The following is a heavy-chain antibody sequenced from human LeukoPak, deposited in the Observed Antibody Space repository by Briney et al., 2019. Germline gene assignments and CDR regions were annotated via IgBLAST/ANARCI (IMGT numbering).Heavy chain of an antibody. V-gene: IGHV3-21*01. CDR1: GFTFSRYW. Sequence: GGSLRLSCAASGFTFSRYWMHWVRQAPGKGLEWVSSISSSSSYIYYADSVKGRFSISRDNAKNSLYLQMNSLRAEDTAVYYCAVRRGIYYWGQGTLVTVSS. CDR2: ISSSSSYI. CDR3: AVRRGIYY. J-gene: IGHJ4*02.